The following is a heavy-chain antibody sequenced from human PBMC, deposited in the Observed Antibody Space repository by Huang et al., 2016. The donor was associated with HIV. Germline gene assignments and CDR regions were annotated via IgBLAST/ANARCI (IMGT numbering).Heavy chain of an antibody. CDR1: GFTFSNYA. CDR2: ISGAGGTT. V-gene: IGHV3-23*01. D-gene: IGHD3-22*01. J-gene: IGHJ6*03. Sequence: EVQLLESGGGLIQPGGYLRLSCAASGFTFSNYAMSWVRQAQGKGLEWVVSISGAGGTTNYADPVKGRFPISRDNSKNTLYLQMNSLRAEDTAVYYCAKDFYYDGSGYYYSYYMDVWGKGTTVTVS. CDR3: AKDFYYDGSGYYYSYYMDV.